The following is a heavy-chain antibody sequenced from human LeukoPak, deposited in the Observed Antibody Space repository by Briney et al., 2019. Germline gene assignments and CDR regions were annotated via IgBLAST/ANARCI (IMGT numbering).Heavy chain of an antibody. CDR3: ARGGGDGYNLYFDF. V-gene: IGHV4-39*07. CDR2: IYYSGST. D-gene: IGHD5-24*01. J-gene: IGHJ4*02. Sequence: SETLSLTCTVSGGSISSSSYYWGWIRQPPGKGLEWIGSIYYSGSTYYNPSLKTRVTISLDTSKNHFSLKLTSVTAADTAVYNCARGGGDGYNLYFDFWGQGMLVTVSS. CDR1: GGSISSSSYY.